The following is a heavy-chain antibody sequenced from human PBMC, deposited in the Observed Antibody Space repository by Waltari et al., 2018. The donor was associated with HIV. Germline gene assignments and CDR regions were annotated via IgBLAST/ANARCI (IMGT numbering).Heavy chain of an antibody. CDR1: GYIFNNYD. CDR3: ARAVNAVGAPHWFAP. V-gene: IGHV1-8*01. CDR2: MNPNSRNT. Sequence: QVQLVQSGAEVKQPGASVKVSCKASGYIFNNYDINWVRQATGQGLEWMGWMNPNSRNTGYAQKFQGRFTMTRYTSITTAYMELSSLKSEDTAVYYCARAVNAVGAPHWFAPWGQGTLVTVSS. D-gene: IGHD1-26*01. J-gene: IGHJ5*02.